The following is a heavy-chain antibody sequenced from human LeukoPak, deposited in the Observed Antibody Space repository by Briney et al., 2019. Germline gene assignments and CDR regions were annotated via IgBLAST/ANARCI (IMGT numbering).Heavy chain of an antibody. Sequence: SVKVSCKASGGTFNNYAFNWVRQAPGQGLEWMGRIILILGVPDYAQRFQGRVTITADISTTTAYMELSRLRSEDTAVYYCARGRYYGSGTYYLDAAYWGQGTLVTVSS. V-gene: IGHV1-69*04. CDR1: GGTFNNYA. D-gene: IGHD3-10*01. CDR2: IILILGVP. J-gene: IGHJ4*02. CDR3: ARGRYYGSGTYYLDAAY.